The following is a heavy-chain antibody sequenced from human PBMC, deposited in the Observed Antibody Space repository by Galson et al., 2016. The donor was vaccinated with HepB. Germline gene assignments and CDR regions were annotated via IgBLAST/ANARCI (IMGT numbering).Heavy chain of an antibody. V-gene: IGHV3-21*01. CDR3: ARDLEKFGELFHYYGMDV. CDR1: GFTFSSYS. J-gene: IGHJ6*02. Sequence: SLRLSCAASGFTFSSYSMNWVRQAPGKGLEWVSSISSSSTYIYYADSVRGRFTISRDNAKKSLSLQMNSLRAEDTAMYYSARDLEKFGELFHYYGMDVWGQGTTVTVSS. CDR2: ISSSSTYI. D-gene: IGHD3-10*01.